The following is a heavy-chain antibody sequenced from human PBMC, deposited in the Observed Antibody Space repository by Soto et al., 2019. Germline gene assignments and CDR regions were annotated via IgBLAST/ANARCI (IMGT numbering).Heavy chain of an antibody. CDR1: GYTFTGYY. J-gene: IGHJ6*02. Sequence: GASVKVSWKASGYTFTGYYMHWVRQAPGQGLEWMGWINPNSGGTNYAQKFQGWVTMTRDTSISTAYMELSRLRSDDTAVYYCARDHMPPYGMDVWGQGTTVTVSS. CDR2: INPNSGGT. D-gene: IGHD2-2*01. CDR3: ARDHMPPYGMDV. V-gene: IGHV1-2*04.